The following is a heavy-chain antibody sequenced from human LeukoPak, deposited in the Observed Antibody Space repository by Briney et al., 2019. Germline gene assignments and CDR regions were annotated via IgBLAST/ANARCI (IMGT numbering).Heavy chain of an antibody. Sequence: ASVKVSCKAPGYTFTSYYMHWMRQAPGQGLEWMGIINPSGGSTNYAQKLQDRVTMTRDTSTSTVYMELSSLRSEDTAVYYCARDPRYGSGQTWFDPWGQGTLVTVSS. D-gene: IGHD3-10*01. CDR2: INPSGGST. CDR1: GYTFTSYY. V-gene: IGHV1-46*01. CDR3: ARDPRYGSGQTWFDP. J-gene: IGHJ5*02.